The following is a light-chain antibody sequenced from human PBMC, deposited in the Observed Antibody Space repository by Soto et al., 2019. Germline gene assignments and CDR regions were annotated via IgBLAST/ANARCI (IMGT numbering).Light chain of an antibody. CDR2: VGTGGIVG. V-gene: IGLV9-49*01. CDR3: GADHGSGSNFVSYV. CDR1: SGYSNYK. J-gene: IGLJ1*01. Sequence: QSVLTQPPSASASLGASVTLTCTLSSGYSNYKVDWYQQRPGKGPRVGMRVGTGGIVGSKGGGIPDRFSVLGSGLNRYLTFKSIQEEDGSDYHCGADHGSGSNFVSYVFGTGTKLTVL.